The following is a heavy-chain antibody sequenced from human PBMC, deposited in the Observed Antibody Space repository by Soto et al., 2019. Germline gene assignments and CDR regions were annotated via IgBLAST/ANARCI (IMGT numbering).Heavy chain of an antibody. Sequence: PGGSLRLSCAASGFTFSSYWMSWVRQAPGKGLEWVANIKQDGSEKYYVDSVKGRFTISRDNAKNSLYLQMNSLRAEDTAVYYCARGRGLTIFGPGYYYGMDVWGQGTTVTVSS. CDR3: ARGRGLTIFGPGYYYGMDV. J-gene: IGHJ6*02. CDR1: GFTFSSYW. V-gene: IGHV3-7*01. D-gene: IGHD3-3*01. CDR2: IKQDGSEK.